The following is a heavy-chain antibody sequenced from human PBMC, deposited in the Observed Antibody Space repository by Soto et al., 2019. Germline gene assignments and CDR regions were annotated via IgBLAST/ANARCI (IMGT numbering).Heavy chain of an antibody. CDR3: AKSPGMYYYDSSGYYHYDY. Sequence: GGSLRLSCAASGFTVSSNYMSWVRQATGKGLEWVSAIGTAGDTYYPGSVKGRFTISRENAKNSLYLQMNSLRAEDTAVYYCAKSPGMYYYDSSGYYHYDYWGQGTLVTVSS. J-gene: IGHJ4*02. V-gene: IGHV3-13*04. D-gene: IGHD3-22*01. CDR2: IGTAGDT. CDR1: GFTVSSNY.